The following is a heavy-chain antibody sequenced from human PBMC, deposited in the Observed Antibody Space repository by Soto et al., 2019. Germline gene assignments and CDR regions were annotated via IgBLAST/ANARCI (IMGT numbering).Heavy chain of an antibody. D-gene: IGHD2-2*01. Sequence: ASVKVSCKASGYTFYSHSISCVRQAPGQGLEWMGRINAYNGNTNYAQKLQGRVTMTTDTSTSTAYMELRSLRSDDTAVYYCARVPPLPVYCISTSCSFGAFDIWGQGTMVTVSS. V-gene: IGHV1-18*01. CDR2: INAYNGNT. CDR1: GYTFYSHS. J-gene: IGHJ3*02. CDR3: ARVPPLPVYCISTSCSFGAFDI.